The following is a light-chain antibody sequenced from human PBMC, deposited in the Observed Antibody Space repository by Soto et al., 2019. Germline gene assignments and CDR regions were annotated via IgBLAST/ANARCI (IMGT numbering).Light chain of an antibody. Sequence: QSVLTQPPSASGTPGQRVTISCSGSSSNIGSNYVYWYQQLPRTAPKLLIYRNNQRPSGVPDRFSGSKSGTSASLAISGLRSEDEADYYCAAWNDSLSGRVFGTGTKVTVL. V-gene: IGLV1-47*01. J-gene: IGLJ1*01. CDR1: SSNIGSNY. CDR2: RNN. CDR3: AAWNDSLSGRV.